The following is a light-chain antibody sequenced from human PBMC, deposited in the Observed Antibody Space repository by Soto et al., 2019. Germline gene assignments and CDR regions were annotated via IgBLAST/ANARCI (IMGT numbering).Light chain of an antibody. CDR3: QQYNDWPLYT. J-gene: IGKJ2*01. V-gene: IGKV3-15*01. CDR1: QSVRSN. Sequence: ELVMTQSPATLSVSPGERATLSCRASQSVRSNLAWYQQKPGQAPRLLIYGASTRATGIPARFSGSGSGTEFTLTISSLQSADFALYYCQQYNDWPLYTFGQGTKLEIK. CDR2: GAS.